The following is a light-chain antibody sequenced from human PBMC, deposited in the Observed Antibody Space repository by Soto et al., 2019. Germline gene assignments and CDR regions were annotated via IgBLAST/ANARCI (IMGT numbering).Light chain of an antibody. CDR2: GST. Sequence: DIVLTQSPGTLSLSPGERATLSCRASQNVDSTYLAWYQQKPGQAPRLVIYGSTRRAPGVPDRFSGSGSGTDFTLTSSRLDPEDFAVYFCQQYVGSTLYSFCPGTNVDIK. CDR1: QNVDSTY. V-gene: IGKV3-20*01. CDR3: QQYVGSTLYS. J-gene: IGKJ2*01.